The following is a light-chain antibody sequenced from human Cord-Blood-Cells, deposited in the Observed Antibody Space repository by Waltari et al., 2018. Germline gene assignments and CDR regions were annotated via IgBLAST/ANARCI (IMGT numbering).Light chain of an antibody. CDR3: QQRSNWPPGWT. J-gene: IGKJ1*01. Sequence: EIVLTQSPATLSLSPGERATLSCRASQIVSSYLAWYQQKPGQAPRLLIYDASNRATGIPARFSGSGSGTDFTLTISSLEPEDFAVYYCQQRSNWPPGWTFGQGTKVEIK. V-gene: IGKV3-11*01. CDR2: DAS. CDR1: QIVSSY.